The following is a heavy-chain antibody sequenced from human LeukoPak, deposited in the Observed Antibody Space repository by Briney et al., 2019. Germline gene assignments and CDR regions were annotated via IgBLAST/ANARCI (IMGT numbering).Heavy chain of an antibody. CDR1: GFTFSTYV. J-gene: IGHJ4*02. CDR2: ISGSGGST. V-gene: IGHV3-23*01. D-gene: IGHD3-22*01. Sequence: GGSLRLSCAASGFTFSTYVVNWVRQAPGKGLEWVSTISGSGGSTYYADSVKGRFTISRDNSKNTLYLEMSSLRAEDTAVYHCAKDRGRYYDSSGYYWGYYFDSWGQGILVTVSA. CDR3: AKDRGRYYDSSGYYWGYYFDS.